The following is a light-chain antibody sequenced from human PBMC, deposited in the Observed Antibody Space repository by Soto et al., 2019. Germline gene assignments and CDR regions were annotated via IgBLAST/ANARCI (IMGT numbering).Light chain of an antibody. Sequence: QSALTQPASVSGSPGQSITISCTGTSSDVGSYNLVSWYQQHPGKAPKLMIYEGSKRPSGVSNRFSGSKSVNTASLTISGLQAEDEADYYCCSYAGSVVFGGGTKLTVL. CDR2: EGS. CDR3: CSYAGSVV. V-gene: IGLV2-23*01. J-gene: IGLJ2*01. CDR1: SSDVGSYNL.